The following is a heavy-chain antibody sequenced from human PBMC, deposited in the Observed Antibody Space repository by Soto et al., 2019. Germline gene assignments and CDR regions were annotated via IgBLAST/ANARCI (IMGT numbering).Heavy chain of an antibody. D-gene: IGHD2-2*01. CDR3: AKGPAMTQYHFDY. CDR1: GFTFSSYA. CDR2: ISGSGSNT. V-gene: IGHV3-23*01. J-gene: IGHJ4*01. Sequence: HPGGSLRLSCAASGFTFSSYAMSWVRQAPGKGLEWVSAISGSGSNTYYADSVKGRFTISRDNSKNTLYLQMNSLRAEDTALYYCAKGPAMTQYHFDYWGRGTLVTVSS.